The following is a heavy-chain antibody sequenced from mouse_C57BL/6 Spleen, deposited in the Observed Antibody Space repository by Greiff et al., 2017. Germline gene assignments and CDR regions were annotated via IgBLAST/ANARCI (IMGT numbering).Heavy chain of an antibody. Sequence: EVQLQQSGAELVKPGASVKLSCTASGFNIKDYYMHWVKQRTEQGLEWIGRIDPEDGDTKYAPKFKGKATITADPSSNTAYLQLSSLTSEDTAVYYGARWGSSYWYFDVWGTGTTVTVSS. D-gene: IGHD1-1*01. CDR3: ARWGSSYWYFDV. CDR2: IDPEDGDT. CDR1: GFNIKDYY. V-gene: IGHV14-2*01. J-gene: IGHJ1*03.